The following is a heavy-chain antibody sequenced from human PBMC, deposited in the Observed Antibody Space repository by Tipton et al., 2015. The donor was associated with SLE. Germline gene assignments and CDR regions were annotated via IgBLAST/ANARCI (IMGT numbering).Heavy chain of an antibody. CDR1: GFTFSSYA. CDR3: ARGIVFGESSYYYYYYMDV. Sequence: LRLSCAASGFTFSSYAMHWVRQAPGKGLEWIGEINHSGSTNYNPSLKSRVTISVDTSKNQFSLKLSSVTAADTAVYYCARGIVFGESSYYYYYYMDVWGKGTTVTVSS. J-gene: IGHJ6*03. V-gene: IGHV4-34*01. D-gene: IGHD3-10*02. CDR2: INHSGST.